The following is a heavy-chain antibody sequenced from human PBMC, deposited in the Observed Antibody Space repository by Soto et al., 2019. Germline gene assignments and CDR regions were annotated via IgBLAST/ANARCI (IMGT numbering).Heavy chain of an antibody. V-gene: IGHV3-30*18. CDR1: GFTFSSYG. CDR3: AKDRQWLGSYLDY. J-gene: IGHJ4*02. D-gene: IGHD6-19*01. CDR2: ISYDGSNK. Sequence: QVQLVESGGGVVQPGRSLRLSCAASGFTFSSYGMHWVRQAPGKGLEWVAVISYDGSNKYYADSVKGRFTISRDNSKNTLYLQMNSLRAEDMAVYYCAKDRQWLGSYLDYWGQGTLVTVSS.